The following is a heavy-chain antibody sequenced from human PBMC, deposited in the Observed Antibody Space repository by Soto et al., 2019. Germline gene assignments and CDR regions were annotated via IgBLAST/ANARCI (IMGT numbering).Heavy chain of an antibody. CDR2: ITSNGGNT. V-gene: IGHV3-64*01. CDR3: ARRIPFVYGMVV. J-gene: IGHJ6*02. Sequence: EVQLVESGGGLVQPGGSLRLSCAASGFTFSSYAMHWVRQAPGKGLEYVSAITSNGGNTDYASSVKGRFTISRDNCKNTLYRQMGCVRAEDMAVYYCARRIPFVYGMVVWCQGTTVSVS. D-gene: IGHD2-21*01. CDR1: GFTFSSYA.